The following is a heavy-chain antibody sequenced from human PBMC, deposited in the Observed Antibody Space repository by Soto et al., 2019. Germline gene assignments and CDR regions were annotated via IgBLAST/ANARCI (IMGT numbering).Heavy chain of an antibody. CDR3: TTSPGSGWFYYFDY. Sequence: GGSLRLSCAASGFTFSNAWMSWVRQAPGKGLEWVGRIKSKTDGGTTDYAAPVKGRFTISRDDSKNTLYLQMNSLKTEDTAVYYCTTSPGSGWFYYFDYWGQGTLVTVSS. J-gene: IGHJ4*02. CDR2: IKSKTDGGTT. V-gene: IGHV3-15*01. D-gene: IGHD6-19*01. CDR1: GFTFSNAW.